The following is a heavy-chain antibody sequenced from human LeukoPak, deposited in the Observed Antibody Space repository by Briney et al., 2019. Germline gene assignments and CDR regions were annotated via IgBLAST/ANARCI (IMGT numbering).Heavy chain of an antibody. CDR3: AREVVAAPGTVDY. Sequence: SETLSLTCTVSGGSISSSSYYWGWIRQPPGKGLEWIGSIYYSGSTYYNPSLKSRVTISVDTSKNQFSLKLSSVTAADTAVYYCAREVVAAPGTVDYWGQGTLVTVSS. CDR2: IYYSGST. CDR1: GGSISSSSYY. D-gene: IGHD6-13*01. V-gene: IGHV4-39*07. J-gene: IGHJ4*01.